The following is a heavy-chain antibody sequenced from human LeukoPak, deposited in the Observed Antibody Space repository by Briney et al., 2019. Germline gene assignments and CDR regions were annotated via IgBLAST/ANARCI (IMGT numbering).Heavy chain of an antibody. D-gene: IGHD3-10*01. CDR2: IYTTGST. V-gene: IGHV4-4*07. J-gene: IGHJ4*02. Sequence: SETLSLTRTVSGGSISTPYGSWIRQPAGKGLEWIGRIYTTGSTSYNPSLKSRATISVDKSKNQFSLRLSSVTAADTAVYYCARDGTAMVRGVIILQYYFDYWGQGTLVTVSS. CDR1: GGSISTPY. CDR3: ARDGTAMVRGVIILQYYFDY.